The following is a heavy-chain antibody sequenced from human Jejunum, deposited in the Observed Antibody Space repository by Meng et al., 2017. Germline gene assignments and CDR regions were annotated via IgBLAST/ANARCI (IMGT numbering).Heavy chain of an antibody. J-gene: IGHJ4*02. V-gene: IGHV4-39*01. Sequence: QLQLQESGPGLVDSSETLSHTCKVSGGSITSHPYYWAWIRHPPGKGLEWIGSAYYSGSTYYNPSLRSRVTISVDTSKNQFSLRLSSVTASDTALYYCARNCTNTRCSHRGFDNWGQGSLVTVSS. CDR3: ARNCTNTRCSHRGFDN. CDR1: GGSITSHPYY. D-gene: IGHD2-2*01. CDR2: AYYSGST.